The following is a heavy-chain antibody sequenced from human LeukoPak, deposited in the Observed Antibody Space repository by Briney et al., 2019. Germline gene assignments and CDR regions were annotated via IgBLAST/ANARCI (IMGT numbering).Heavy chain of an antibody. D-gene: IGHD4-17*01. J-gene: IGHJ4*02. Sequence: SKTLSLTCAVYGGSFSGYYWSWIRQPPGKGLEWIGEINHSGSTNYNPSLKSRVTISVDTSKNQFSPKLSSVTAADTAVYYCARAGSYRYGSDYWGQGTLVTVSS. CDR3: ARAGSYRYGSDY. CDR2: INHSGST. CDR1: GGSFSGYY. V-gene: IGHV4-34*01.